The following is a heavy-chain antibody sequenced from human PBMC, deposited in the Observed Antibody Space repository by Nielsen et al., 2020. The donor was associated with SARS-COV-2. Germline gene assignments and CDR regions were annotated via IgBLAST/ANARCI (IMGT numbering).Heavy chain of an antibody. CDR3: ARESVTGTDAFDI. Sequence: GESLKISCAASGFTFSSYAMSWVRQAPGKGLEWVSSISASAGTFYADSVKGRFTISRDNAENSLSLQMNSLRAEDTAVYYCARESVTGTDAFDIWGQGTVVTVSS. J-gene: IGHJ3*02. CDR2: ISASAGT. D-gene: IGHD6-19*01. V-gene: IGHV3-23*01. CDR1: GFTFSSYA.